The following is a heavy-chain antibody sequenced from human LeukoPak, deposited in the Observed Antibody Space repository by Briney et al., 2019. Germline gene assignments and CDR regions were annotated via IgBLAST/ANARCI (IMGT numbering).Heavy chain of an antibody. D-gene: IGHD1-26*01. V-gene: IGHV3-9*01. CDR1: GFPLGDFS. J-gene: IGHJ4*02. CDR3: ANGRSGSLDY. Sequence: SLRLSCAAPGFPLGDFSLHWGRQTPGEGLEWVSGISWNSDSIVYADSVKGRFTISRDNAKNSLYLQMNSLRADDTALYYCANGRSGSLDYWGQGTLVTVSS. CDR2: ISWNSDSI.